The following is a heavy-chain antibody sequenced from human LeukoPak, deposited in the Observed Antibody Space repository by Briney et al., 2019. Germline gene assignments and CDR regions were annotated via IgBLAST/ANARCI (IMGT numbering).Heavy chain of an antibody. D-gene: IGHD2-15*01. Sequence: PSETLSLTCTVSGGSISSGGYYWSWIRQHPGKGLEWIGYIYYSGSTYYNPSLKSRVTISVDTSKNQFSLKLSSVTAADTAVYYXXXSATSWDYFDYWGQGTLVTVSS. CDR1: GGSISSGGYY. CDR2: IYYSGST. V-gene: IGHV4-31*03. CDR3: XXSATSWDYFDY. J-gene: IGHJ4*02.